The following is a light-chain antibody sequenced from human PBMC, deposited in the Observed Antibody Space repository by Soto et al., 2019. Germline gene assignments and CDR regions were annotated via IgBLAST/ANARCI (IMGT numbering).Light chain of an antibody. CDR2: GAS. CDR1: QSVTSN. CDR3: QQLESYPST. Sequence: EIVMTQSPATLSVSPGERATLSCRASQSVTSNLAWYQQKPGRAPRLLIYGASTRATGIPARFSGSGSGTEFTLTISSLQPEDFATYYCQQLESYPSTFGGGTKVAIK. J-gene: IGKJ4*01. V-gene: IGKV3-15*01.